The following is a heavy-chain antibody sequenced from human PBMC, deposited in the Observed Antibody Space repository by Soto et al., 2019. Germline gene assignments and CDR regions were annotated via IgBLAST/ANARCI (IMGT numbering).Heavy chain of an antibody. CDR3: ARALITQPAYGHLDY. V-gene: IGHV1-18*01. CDR1: GYTFTSYG. J-gene: IGHJ4*02. Sequence: ASVKVSCKASGYTFTSYGISWVRQAPGQGLEWMGWISAYNGNTNYAQKLQGRVTMTTDTSTSTAYMELRSLRSDDTAVYYCARALITQPAYGHLDYWGQGTLVTVSS. D-gene: IGHD4-17*01. CDR2: ISAYNGNT.